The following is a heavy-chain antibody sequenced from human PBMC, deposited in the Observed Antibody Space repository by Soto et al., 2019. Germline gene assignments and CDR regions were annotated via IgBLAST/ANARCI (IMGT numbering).Heavy chain of an antibody. V-gene: IGHV4-31*02. CDR1: GGSISSVGYY. Sequence: SETLSLTWTVSGGSISSVGYYWIWILQHAAKGLEWIGYIYYSGSTYYNPSLKSRVTISVDTSKNQFSLKLSSVTAADTAVYYCARGAYYDFWSGYHHNWFDPWGQGNLVTGSS. CDR3: ARGAYYDFWSGYHHNWFDP. D-gene: IGHD3-3*01. J-gene: IGHJ5*02. CDR2: IYYSGST.